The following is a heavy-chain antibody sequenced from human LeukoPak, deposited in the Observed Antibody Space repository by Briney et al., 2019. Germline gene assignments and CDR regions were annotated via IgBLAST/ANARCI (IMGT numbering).Heavy chain of an antibody. CDR3: ARGYSSSSGWFDP. D-gene: IGHD6-6*01. J-gene: IGHJ5*02. Sequence: SETLSLTCTVSGGSISSSSYYWGWIRQPPGKGLEWIGNIYYSGSTNYNPALKSRVTISVDTSKNQFSLKLSSVTAADTAVYYCARGYSSSSGWFDPWGQGTLVTVSS. V-gene: IGHV4-61*05. CDR1: GGSISSSSYY. CDR2: IYYSGST.